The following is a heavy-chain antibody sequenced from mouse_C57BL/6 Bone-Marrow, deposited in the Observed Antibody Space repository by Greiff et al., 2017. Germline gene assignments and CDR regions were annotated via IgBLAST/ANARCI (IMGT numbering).Heavy chain of an antibody. CDR1: GYAFSSSW. Sequence: QVQLQQSGPELVKPGASVKISCKASGYAFSSSWMNWVKQRPGKGLEWIGRIYPGDGDTNYNGKVKGKATLTADKSSSTAYMQLSSLTSENSAVYFCARFDNYGISYFGCRGKGTTLTVSS. D-gene: IGHD1-1*01. CDR3: ARFDNYGISYFGC. J-gene: IGHJ2*01. V-gene: IGHV1-82*01. CDR2: IYPGDGDT.